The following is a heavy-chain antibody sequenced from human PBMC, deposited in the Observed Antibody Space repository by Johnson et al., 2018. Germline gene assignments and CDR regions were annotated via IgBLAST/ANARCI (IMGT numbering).Heavy chain of an antibody. V-gene: IGHV3-49*05. CDR1: GFTFGDYA. CDR2: IRSKAYGGTT. J-gene: IGHJ5*02. CDR3: TRDRYYGSGSYEGQENWFDP. D-gene: IGHD3-10*01. Sequence: VQLVQSGGGLVKPGRSLRLSCTASGFTFGDYAMSWFRQAPGKGLEWVGFIRSKAYGGTTEYAASVKGRFTISRDDSKSIAYMQMKSLKTEDTAVYYCTRDRYYGSGSYEGQENWFDPWGQGTLVTVSS.